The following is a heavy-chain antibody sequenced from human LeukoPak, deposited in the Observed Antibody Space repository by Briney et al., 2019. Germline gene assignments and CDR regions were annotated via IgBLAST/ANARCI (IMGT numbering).Heavy chain of an antibody. D-gene: IGHD3-22*01. Sequence: SETLSLTCTVSGGSNSSYYWSWIRQPAGKGLEWIGRIYTSGSTNYNPSLKSRVTMSVDTSKNQFSLKLSSVTAADTAVYYCARDGSEEYDSSGYEAFDIWGQGTMVTVSS. V-gene: IGHV4-4*07. J-gene: IGHJ3*02. CDR1: GGSNSSYY. CDR2: IYTSGST. CDR3: ARDGSEEYDSSGYEAFDI.